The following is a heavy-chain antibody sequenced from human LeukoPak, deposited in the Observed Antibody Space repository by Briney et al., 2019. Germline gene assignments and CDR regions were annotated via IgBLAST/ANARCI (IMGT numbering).Heavy chain of an antibody. J-gene: IGHJ4*02. Sequence: GASVKVSCKASGYTFTSYYMHWVRQAPGQGLEWMGIINPSGGSTSYAQKFQGRVTMTRDTSTSTVYMELSSLRSEDTAVYYCARGQGRVVVAAPFDYWGQGTLVTVSS. V-gene: IGHV1-46*01. CDR1: GYTFTSYY. CDR3: ARGQGRVVVAAPFDY. CDR2: INPSGGST. D-gene: IGHD2-15*01.